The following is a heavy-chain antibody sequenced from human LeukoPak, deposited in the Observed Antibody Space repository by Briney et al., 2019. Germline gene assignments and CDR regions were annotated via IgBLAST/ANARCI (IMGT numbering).Heavy chain of an antibody. V-gene: IGHV3-23*01. Sequence: GGSLRLSCAASGFTFSSYALSWVRQAPGKGLEWVSAISYRADSTYYADSVKGRFTISRDNSKNTLYLQMNSLRAEDTAVYYCAREYAVVVTAYPSQNAFDIWGQGTMVTVSS. CDR2: ISYRADST. D-gene: IGHD2-21*02. J-gene: IGHJ3*02. CDR3: AREYAVVVTAYPSQNAFDI. CDR1: GFTFSSYA.